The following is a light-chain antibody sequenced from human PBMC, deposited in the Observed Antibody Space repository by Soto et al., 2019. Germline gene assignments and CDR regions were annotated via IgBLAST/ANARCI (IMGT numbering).Light chain of an antibody. CDR1: SSNIGGNS. CDR2: SDD. V-gene: IGLV1-44*01. CDR3: AAWDDNLNGPV. J-gene: IGLJ2*01. Sequence: QSVQTQPPSASGTPGQRVTISCSGSSSNIGGNSVNWYQHLPGTAPKILMYSDDERPSGVPDRFSGSKSGTSASLAISGLQSEDEADYYCAAWDDNLNGPVFGGGTKLTVL.